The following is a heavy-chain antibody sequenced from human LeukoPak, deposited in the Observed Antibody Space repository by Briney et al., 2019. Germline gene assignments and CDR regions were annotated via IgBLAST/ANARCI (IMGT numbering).Heavy chain of an antibody. Sequence: SVKVSCEASGGTFSSYAISWVRQAPGQGLEWMGGIIPIFGTANYAQKFQGRVTITTDESTSTAYMELSSLRSEDTAVYYCARAVDTAMTAINWGQGTLVTVSS. V-gene: IGHV1-69*05. CDR3: ARAVDTAMTAIN. J-gene: IGHJ4*02. D-gene: IGHD5-18*01. CDR2: IIPIFGTA. CDR1: GGTFSSYA.